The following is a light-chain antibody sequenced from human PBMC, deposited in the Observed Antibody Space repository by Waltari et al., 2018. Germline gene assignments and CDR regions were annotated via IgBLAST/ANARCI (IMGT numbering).Light chain of an antibody. CDR1: QDIKKS. Sequence: DIHMTQSPSSLSAPVGDRVTIPCQASQDIKKSLNWFHQKPGNAPKVLIFDASNSQTGAPARFSGGGSGTDFTFTISSLQPEDMGTYYCQQYHSVPLTFGGGTKVEIK. J-gene: IGKJ4*01. CDR3: QQYHSVPLT. V-gene: IGKV1-33*01. CDR2: DAS.